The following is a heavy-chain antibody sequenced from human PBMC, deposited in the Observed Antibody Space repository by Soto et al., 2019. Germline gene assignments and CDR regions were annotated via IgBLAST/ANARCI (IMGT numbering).Heavy chain of an antibody. V-gene: IGHV5-51*01. CDR3: ARGGCLLYYYYGMDV. J-gene: IGHJ6*02. CDR2: IYPGDSDT. CDR1: GYSFTSYW. Sequence: PGESLKISCKGSGYSFTSYWIGWVRQMPGKGLEWMGIIYPGDSDTRYSPSFQGQVTISADKSISTAYLQWSSLKASDTAMYYCARGGCLLYYYYGMDVWGQGTTVTVSS.